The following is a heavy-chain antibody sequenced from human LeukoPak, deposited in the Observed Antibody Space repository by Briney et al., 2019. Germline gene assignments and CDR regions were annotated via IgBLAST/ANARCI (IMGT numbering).Heavy chain of an antibody. Sequence: SETLSLTCTVSGYSISSGYYWGWIRQPPGKGLEWIGSIYYSGSTYYNPSLKSRVTISVDTSKNQFSLKLSSVTAADTAVYYCARVVAARPQTRWFDPWGQGTLVTVSS. CDR3: ARVVAARPQTRWFDP. V-gene: IGHV4-38-2*02. CDR1: GYSISSGYY. J-gene: IGHJ5*02. D-gene: IGHD6-6*01. CDR2: IYYSGST.